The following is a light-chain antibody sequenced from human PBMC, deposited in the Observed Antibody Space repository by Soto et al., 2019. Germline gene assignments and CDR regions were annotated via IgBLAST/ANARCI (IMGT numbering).Light chain of an antibody. CDR1: SSNIGANYD. CDR3: QSYDSRLSGVV. J-gene: IGLJ2*01. V-gene: IGLV1-40*01. CDR2: GNS. Sequence: QSVLTQPPSVSGAPGQRVTISCTGSSSNIGANYDVHWYQQLPGTAPKLLIYGNSNRPSGVPDRFSGSKSGTSASLAITGLQAEDEADYYCQSYDSRLSGVVFGGGTKVTVL.